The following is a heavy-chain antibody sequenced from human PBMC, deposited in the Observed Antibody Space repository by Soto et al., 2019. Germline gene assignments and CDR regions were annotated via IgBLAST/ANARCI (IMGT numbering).Heavy chain of an antibody. D-gene: IGHD2-21*01. J-gene: IGHJ4*02. CDR1: GGSFSGHF. CDR3: ARGISLIVEVQRDAPDKYYFDS. V-gene: IGHV4-34*01. Sequence: AETLSLTCAVYGGSFSGHFWSWIRQPPGKGLEWIGEINHSGSTNFNPSLKSRVTISVDTSKDQFSLKVNSLTAADTAVYYCARGISLIVEVQRDAPDKYYFDSWGQGTVVTVSS. CDR2: INHSGST.